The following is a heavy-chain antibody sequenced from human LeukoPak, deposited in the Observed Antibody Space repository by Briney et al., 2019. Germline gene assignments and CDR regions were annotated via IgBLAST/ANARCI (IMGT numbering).Heavy chain of an antibody. Sequence: SETLSLTCAVYGGSFSGYYWSWIRQPPGKGLEWIGRIYTSGSTNYNPSLKSRVTISVGTSKNQFSLKLSSVTAADTAVYYCARDQDPGIAVASGFDIWGQGTMVTVSS. D-gene: IGHD6-19*01. CDR3: ARDQDPGIAVASGFDI. J-gene: IGHJ3*02. V-gene: IGHV4-59*10. CDR1: GGSFSGYY. CDR2: IYTSGST.